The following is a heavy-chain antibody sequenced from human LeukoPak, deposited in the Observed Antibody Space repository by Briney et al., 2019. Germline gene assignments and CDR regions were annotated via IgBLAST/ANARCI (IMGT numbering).Heavy chain of an antibody. Sequence: ASVKVSCKASGYTLTSYAMHWVRQAPGQRLEWMGWINAGNGNTKYSQKFQGRVTITRDTSASTAYIELSSLRSEDTAVYYCASSPPPYCSGGSCYLGYWGQGTLVTVSS. D-gene: IGHD2-15*01. CDR2: INAGNGNT. CDR3: ASSPPPYCSGGSCYLGY. V-gene: IGHV1-3*01. CDR1: GYTLTSYA. J-gene: IGHJ4*02.